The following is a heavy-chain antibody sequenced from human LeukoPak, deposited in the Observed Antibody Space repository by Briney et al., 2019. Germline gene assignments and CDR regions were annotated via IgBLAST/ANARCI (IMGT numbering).Heavy chain of an antibody. J-gene: IGHJ4*02. V-gene: IGHV3-23*01. CDR2: ISTSGGDT. Sequence: GGSLRLSCAASGFTFSSYAMTWVRQAPGKGLEWVSAISTSGGDTIYTDSVKDRFTISRDNSKNTLYLQMHSLRAEDTAIYYCAKGGNYAPPDYWGQGALVTVSS. CDR3: AKGGNYAPPDY. CDR1: GFTFSSYA. D-gene: IGHD1-7*01.